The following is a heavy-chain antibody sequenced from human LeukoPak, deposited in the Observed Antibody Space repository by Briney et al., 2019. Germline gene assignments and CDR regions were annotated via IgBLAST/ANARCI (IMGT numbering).Heavy chain of an antibody. Sequence: GGSLRLSCAASGFTFSSYGIHWLRQSPDKGLEWVALISFDGNSKFYADSVEGRFTLSGDNSKNTLYLQMNSLRAEDTAVYYCAKGRYESSGFNWAAWGQGTLVTVSS. CDR1: GFTFSSYG. D-gene: IGHD3-22*01. V-gene: IGHV3-30*18. CDR2: ISFDGNSK. J-gene: IGHJ4*02. CDR3: AKGRYESSGFNWAA.